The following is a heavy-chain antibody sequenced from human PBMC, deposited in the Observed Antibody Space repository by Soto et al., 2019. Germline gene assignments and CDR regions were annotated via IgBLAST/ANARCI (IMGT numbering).Heavy chain of an antibody. CDR3: ARDIVVVPAPIVSGYYYYGMDV. CDR2: ISAYNGNT. Sequence: ASVKVSCKASGYTFTSYGISWVRQAPGQGLEWMGWISAYNGNTNYAQKLQGRVTMTTDTSTSTAYMELRSLRSDDTAVYYCARDIVVVPAPIVSGYYYYGMDVWGQGTTVTVSS. CDR1: GYTFTSYG. D-gene: IGHD2-2*02. V-gene: IGHV1-18*01. J-gene: IGHJ6*02.